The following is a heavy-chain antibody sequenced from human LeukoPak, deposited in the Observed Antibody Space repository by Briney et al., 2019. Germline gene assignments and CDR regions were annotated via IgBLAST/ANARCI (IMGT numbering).Heavy chain of an antibody. J-gene: IGHJ4*02. D-gene: IGHD3-22*01. CDR1: GFTFSSYE. Sequence: GGSLRLSCAASGFTFSSYEMNWVRQAPGKGLEWVSYISSSGSTIYYADSVKGRFTISRDNAKNTLYLQMNSLRAEDTAVYYCASEDYYDSSCFDYWGQGTLVTVSS. V-gene: IGHV3-48*03. CDR3: ASEDYYDSSCFDY. CDR2: ISSSGSTI.